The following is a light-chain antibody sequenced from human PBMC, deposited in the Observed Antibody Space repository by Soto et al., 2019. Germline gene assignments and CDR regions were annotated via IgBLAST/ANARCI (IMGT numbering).Light chain of an antibody. Sequence: EIVMTQSPATLSVSPGERATLSCRASQRVSSNLAWYQQQPGQAPRLLIFGASTRATGIPGRFSGSGSGTDYTLTISSLEYEDCAVYNWPHDNNWPAFTFGPGTKMKIK. V-gene: IGKV3-15*01. J-gene: IGKJ3*01. CDR1: QRVSSN. CDR2: GAS. CDR3: PHDNNWPAFT.